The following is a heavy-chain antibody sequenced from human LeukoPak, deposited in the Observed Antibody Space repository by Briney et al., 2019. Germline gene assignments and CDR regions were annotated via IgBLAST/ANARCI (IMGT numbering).Heavy chain of an antibody. J-gene: IGHJ6*02. CDR3: ASPFHYPPVDV. D-gene: IGHD3-10*01. CDR1: GFTFSSYT. CDR2: ISSSGSTI. V-gene: IGHV3-48*04. Sequence: PGGSLRLSCAASGFTFSSYTMNWVRQAPGKGLEWVSYISSSGSTIYYADSVKGRFTISRDNAKNSLYLQMNSLRVEDTAVYYCASPFHYPPVDVWGQGTTVTVSS.